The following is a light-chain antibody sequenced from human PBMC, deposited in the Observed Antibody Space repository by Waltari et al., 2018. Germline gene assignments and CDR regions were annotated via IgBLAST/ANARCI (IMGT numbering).Light chain of an antibody. CDR3: QVWDRRGGHYA. CDR1: DIGSES. V-gene: IGLV3-21*04. CDR2: DDD. Sequence: SYVLSQAPSVSVAPGETATMTCGGNDIGSESGHWYQPRAGQAPELVMYDDDDRPPGTSARFSGSSSADTATLTISWVEAGDEADYYCQVWDRRGGHYAFGPGTRVTVL. J-gene: IGLJ1*01.